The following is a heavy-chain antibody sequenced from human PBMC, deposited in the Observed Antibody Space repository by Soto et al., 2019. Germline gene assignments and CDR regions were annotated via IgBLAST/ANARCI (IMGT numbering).Heavy chain of an antibody. CDR2: IGGSGDRT. V-gene: IGHV3-23*01. J-gene: IGHJ6*02. CDR1: GFTFSTYA. D-gene: IGHD5-18*01. Sequence: GGSLRLSCAASGFTFSTYAMNWVRLAPGKGLEWVSAIGGSGDRTYYADSVKGRFTASRDNSKNTLYLQMNSLRAEDTAVYYCAKGRIQLWSDMDVWGQGTTVTVSS. CDR3: AKGRIQLWSDMDV.